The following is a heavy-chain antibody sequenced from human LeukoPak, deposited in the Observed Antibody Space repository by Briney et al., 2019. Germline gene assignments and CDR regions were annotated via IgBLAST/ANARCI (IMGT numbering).Heavy chain of an antibody. CDR1: GYTFTSYY. CDR2: IIPIFGTA. J-gene: IGHJ5*02. D-gene: IGHD4-11*01. CDR3: AREWGYSKGFDP. V-gene: IGHV1-69*13. Sequence: SVKVSCKASGYTFTSYYMHWVRQAPGQGLEWMGGIIPIFGTANYAQKFQGRVTITADESTSTAYMELSSLRSEDTAVYYCAREWGYSKGFDPWGQGTLVTVSS.